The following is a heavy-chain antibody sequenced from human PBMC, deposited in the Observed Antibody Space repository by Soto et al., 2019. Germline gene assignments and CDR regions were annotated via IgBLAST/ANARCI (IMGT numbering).Heavy chain of an antibody. CDR3: AKDRRDGYNYHPFFFDY. CDR1: GFTFSSYA. J-gene: IGHJ4*02. D-gene: IGHD5-12*01. V-gene: IGHV3-23*01. CDR2: ISGSGGST. Sequence: PGGSLRLSCAASGFTFSSYAMSWVRQAPGKGLEWVSAISGSGGSTYYADSVKGRFTISRDNSKNTLYLQMNSLRAEDTAVYYCAKDRRDGYNYHPFFFDYWGQGTLVTVSS.